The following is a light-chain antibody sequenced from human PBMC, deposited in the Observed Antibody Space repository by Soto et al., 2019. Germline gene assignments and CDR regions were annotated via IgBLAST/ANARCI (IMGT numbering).Light chain of an antibody. V-gene: IGKV1-9*01. J-gene: IGKJ4*01. CDR1: QGIRSY. CDR2: AAS. CDR3: QQLNDYPLT. Sequence: DIQLTQSPSFLSASVGDRVSITCRASQGIRSYLAWYQQKPGKAPKLLIYAASTLQSGVPSRFSGSASGTEFNLTISSLQPEDFAAYYCQQLNDYPLTFGGGTKVEIK.